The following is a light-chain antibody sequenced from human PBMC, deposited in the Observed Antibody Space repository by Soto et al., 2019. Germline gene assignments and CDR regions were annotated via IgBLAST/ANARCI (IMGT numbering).Light chain of an antibody. Sequence: QSVLTQPASVSGSPGQSITISCTGTSSDVGSYNLVSWYQQHPGKAPKLMIYEVSKRPSGVSNRFSGSKSGNTASLTISGLPAEGGADYYFCSFAGSSTPLIFGTGTKVTVL. CDR3: CSFAGSSTPLI. CDR1: SSDVGSYNL. J-gene: IGLJ1*01. CDR2: EVS. V-gene: IGLV2-23*02.